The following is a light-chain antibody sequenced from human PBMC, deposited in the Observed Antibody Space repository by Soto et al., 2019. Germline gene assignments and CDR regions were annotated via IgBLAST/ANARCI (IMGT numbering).Light chain of an antibody. V-gene: IGKV3-20*01. CDR2: GAS. Sequence: EIVLTQSPGTLSLSPGERATLSCRASQSVSSSYLAWYQQKPGQAPRLLIYGASSRATGIPDRFSGSGSGTDFTLAISRLEPEDFAVYYCQQYDSSPLTFGGVTKVEI. J-gene: IGKJ4*01. CDR1: QSVSSSY. CDR3: QQYDSSPLT.